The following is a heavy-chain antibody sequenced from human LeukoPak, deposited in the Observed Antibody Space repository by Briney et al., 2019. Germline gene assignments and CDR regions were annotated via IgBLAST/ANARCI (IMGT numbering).Heavy chain of an antibody. V-gene: IGHV3-11*01. CDR3: AKGLETESRLDS. J-gene: IGHJ4*02. CDR2: ISSSGSTI. Sequence: PGGSLRLSCAASGFTFSDYYMSWIRQAPGKGLEWVSYISSSGSTIYYADSVKGRFTISSDKSMNTLFLQMNSLRAEDTALYYCAKGLETESRLDSWGQGTLVTVSS. D-gene: IGHD1-1*01. CDR1: GFTFSDYY.